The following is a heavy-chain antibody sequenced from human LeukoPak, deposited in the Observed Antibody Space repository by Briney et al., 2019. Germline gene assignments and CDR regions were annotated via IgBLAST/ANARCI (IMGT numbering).Heavy chain of an antibody. D-gene: IGHD3-3*01. Sequence: GGSLRLSCAASGFTFSSYAMSWVRQAPGRGLEWVSAISGSGGSTYYADSVKGRFTISRDNSKNTLYLQMNSLRAEDTAVYYCAKKIFTIFGVVRNYFDYWGQGTLVTVSS. V-gene: IGHV3-23*01. J-gene: IGHJ4*02. CDR3: AKKIFTIFGVVRNYFDY. CDR1: GFTFSSYA. CDR2: ISGSGGST.